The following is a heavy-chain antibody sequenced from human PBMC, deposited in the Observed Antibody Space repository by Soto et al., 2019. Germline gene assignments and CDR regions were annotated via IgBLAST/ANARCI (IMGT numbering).Heavy chain of an antibody. CDR3: ARVGKRDGYNLR. Sequence: QVQLQESGPGLVKPSETLSLTCTVSGGSVSSGSYYWSWIRQPPGKGLEWIGYIYYSGSTNYNPSLKSRVTISVDTSKNQFSLKLSSVTAADTAVYYCARVGKRDGYNLRWGQGTLVTVSS. CDR1: GGSVSSGSYY. CDR2: IYYSGST. V-gene: IGHV4-61*01. D-gene: IGHD5-12*01. J-gene: IGHJ4*02.